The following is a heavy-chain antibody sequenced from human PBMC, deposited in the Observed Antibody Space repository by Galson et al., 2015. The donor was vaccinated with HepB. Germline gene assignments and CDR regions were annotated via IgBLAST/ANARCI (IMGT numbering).Heavy chain of an antibody. D-gene: IGHD3-22*01. J-gene: IGHJ4*02. CDR3: AKAREYYDTSGNDY. Sequence: SLRLSCAASGFTFSSYAMTWVRQAPGKGLEWVSASSGSGGSTYYAESVKGRFTISRDNSKNTLYLQMNGLRAEDTAVYYCAKAREYYDTSGNDYWGQGTQVTVSS. CDR2: SSGSGGST. V-gene: IGHV3-23*01. CDR1: GFTFSSYA.